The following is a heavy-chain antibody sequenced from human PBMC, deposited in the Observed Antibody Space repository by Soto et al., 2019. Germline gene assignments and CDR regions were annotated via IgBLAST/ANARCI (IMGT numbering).Heavy chain of an antibody. Sequence: ASVKVSCKASGYTFTSYAMHWVRQAPGQRLEWMGWINAGNGNTKYSQKFQGRVTITRDTSASTAYMELSSLRSEDTAVYYCAGDLGVGATRKYYYGMDVWGQGTTVTVSS. CDR1: GYTFTSYA. CDR3: AGDLGVGATRKYYYGMDV. V-gene: IGHV1-3*01. D-gene: IGHD1-26*01. J-gene: IGHJ6*02. CDR2: INAGNGNT.